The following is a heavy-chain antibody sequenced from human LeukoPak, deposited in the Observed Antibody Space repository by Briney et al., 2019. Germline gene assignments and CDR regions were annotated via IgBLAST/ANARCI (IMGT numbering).Heavy chain of an antibody. CDR1: GLSVSSSF. V-gene: IGHV3-53*01. CDR3: ASWPVGWYGEDS. D-gene: IGHD6-19*01. CDR2: IYGGGST. J-gene: IGHJ4*02. Sequence: GGSLRLSCAATGLSVSSSFMSWVRQAPGKGLEWVSVIYGGGSTYYADSVKGRFTISRDTPKNTLYLQMNSLRVEDTAVYYCASWPVGWYGEDSWGQGTLVTVSS.